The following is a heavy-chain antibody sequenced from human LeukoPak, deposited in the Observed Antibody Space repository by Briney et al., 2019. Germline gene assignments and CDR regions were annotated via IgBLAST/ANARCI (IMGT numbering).Heavy chain of an antibody. CDR1: GDSISNPNYY. J-gene: IGHJ6*03. CDR3: ARVSSSFYYYYMDV. D-gene: IGHD6-13*01. Sequence: SETLSLTCTVSGDSISNPNYYWGWIRQPPGKGLEWIGSMNSGGSTDYNPPLKDRVTISGDTSKNSLYLQMNSLRAEDTALYYCARVSSSFYYYYMDVWGKGTTVTVSS. V-gene: IGHV4-39*02. CDR2: MNSGGST.